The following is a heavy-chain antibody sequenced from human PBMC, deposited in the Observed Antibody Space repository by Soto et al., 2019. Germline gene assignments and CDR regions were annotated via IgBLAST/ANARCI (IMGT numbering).Heavy chain of an antibody. CDR3: ARFYDSSGYYYEGADAFDI. D-gene: IGHD3-22*01. J-gene: IGHJ3*02. CDR1: GFTFSSYE. Sequence: GGSLRLSCAASGFTFSSYEMNWVRQAPGKGLEWVSYISSSGSTIYYADSVKGRLTISRDNAKNSLYLQMNSLRAEDTAVYYCARFYDSSGYYYEGADAFDIWGQGTMVTVSS. V-gene: IGHV3-48*03. CDR2: ISSSGSTI.